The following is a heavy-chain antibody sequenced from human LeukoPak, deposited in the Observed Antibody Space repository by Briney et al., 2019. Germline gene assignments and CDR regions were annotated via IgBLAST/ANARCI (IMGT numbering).Heavy chain of an antibody. D-gene: IGHD3-22*01. J-gene: IGHJ4*02. CDR1: GFTFSNYR. CDR3: ARGDFSSGY. V-gene: IGHV3-48*04. Sequence: GGPLRLSCTASGFTFSNYRMNWVRQAPGKGLEWVSYISSSSSPIYYADSVKGRFTISRDNAKNSLYLQMNSLRAEDTAVYYCARGDFSSGYWGQGTLVTVSS. CDR2: ISSSSSPI.